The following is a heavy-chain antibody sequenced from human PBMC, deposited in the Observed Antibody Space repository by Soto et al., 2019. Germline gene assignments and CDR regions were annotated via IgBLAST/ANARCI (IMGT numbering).Heavy chain of an antibody. Sequence: QVQLQESGPGLVKPSQTLSLTCTVSGGSISSGGYYWSWIRQHPGKGLEWLGYIYYSGSTYYNPSLKSRVTLSVDASKNQFSLKLSSVTAADTAVYYCAGIYSGSPGGTLRYWGQGTLVTVSS. V-gene: IGHV4-31*03. J-gene: IGHJ4*02. CDR1: GGSISSGGYY. D-gene: IGHD1-26*01. CDR2: IYYSGST. CDR3: AGIYSGSPGGTLRY.